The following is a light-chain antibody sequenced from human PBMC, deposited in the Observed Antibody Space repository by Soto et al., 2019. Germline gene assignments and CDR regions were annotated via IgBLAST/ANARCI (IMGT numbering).Light chain of an antibody. CDR1: SRDVGGYNY. V-gene: IGLV2-14*01. J-gene: IGLJ2*01. Sequence: QSVLTQPASVSGSPGQSITISCTGTSRDVGGYNYVSWFQQHPGKAPKLMIYDVSTRPSGVSNRFSGSKSGNTASLTISGLQAEYEADYYCSSHTISTTLVFGGGTKLTVL. CDR2: DVS. CDR3: SSHTISTTLV.